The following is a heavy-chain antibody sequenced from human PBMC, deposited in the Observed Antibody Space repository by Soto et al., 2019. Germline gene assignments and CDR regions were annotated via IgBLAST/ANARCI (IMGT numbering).Heavy chain of an antibody. Sequence: GASVKVSCKASGYTFTSYYMHWVRQAPGQGLEWMGIINPSGGSTSYAQKFQGRVTMTRDTSTSTVYMELSSLRSEDTAVYYCARALYDFWSGYYSPTRAEYNWFDPWGQGTLVTVSS. J-gene: IGHJ5*02. CDR2: INPSGGST. D-gene: IGHD3-3*01. CDR1: GYTFTSYY. CDR3: ARALYDFWSGYYSPTRAEYNWFDP. V-gene: IGHV1-46*03.